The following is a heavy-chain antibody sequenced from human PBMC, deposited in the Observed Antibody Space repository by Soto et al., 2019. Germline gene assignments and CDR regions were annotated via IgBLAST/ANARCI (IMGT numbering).Heavy chain of an antibody. D-gene: IGHD2-2*01. CDR3: AREDSIIIPAVSDF. J-gene: IGHJ4*02. Sequence: GSLRLSCVVSGFTFNNYGINWVRQAPGKGLQWVSSASKSGYTYYSDSVKGRFTISRDNAKNSVSLQMNNLRAEDTAVYYCAREDSIIIPAVSDFWGQGTLVTVSS. V-gene: IGHV3-21*01. CDR2: ASKSGYT. CDR1: GFTFNNYG.